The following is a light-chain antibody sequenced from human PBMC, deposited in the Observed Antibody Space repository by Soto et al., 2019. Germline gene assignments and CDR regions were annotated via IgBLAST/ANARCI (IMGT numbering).Light chain of an antibody. V-gene: IGLV3-21*04. Sequence: SYELTQPPSVSVAPGKTARITCGGNNIGSKSVHWYQQKPGQAPVLVIYYDSDRPSGIPERFSGSNSGNTATLTISRVEAGDEADYYCQVWDSSSDHPLGGGTKVTVL. CDR3: QVWDSSSDHP. CDR2: YDS. CDR1: NIGSKS. J-gene: IGLJ2*01.